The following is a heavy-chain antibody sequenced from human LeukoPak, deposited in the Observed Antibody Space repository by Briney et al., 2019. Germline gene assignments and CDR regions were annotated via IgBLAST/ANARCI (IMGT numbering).Heavy chain of an antibody. CDR3: ARGGRYSGSYYFGY. J-gene: IGHJ4*02. V-gene: IGHV4-59*01. CDR1: GGSISSYY. CDR2: IYYSGST. Sequence: SETLSLTCTVSGGSISSYYWSWIRQPPGKGLEWIGYIYYSGSTNYNPSLKSRVTISVDTSKDQFSLKLSSVTAADTAVYYCARGGRYSGSYYFGYWGQGTLVTVSS. D-gene: IGHD1-26*01.